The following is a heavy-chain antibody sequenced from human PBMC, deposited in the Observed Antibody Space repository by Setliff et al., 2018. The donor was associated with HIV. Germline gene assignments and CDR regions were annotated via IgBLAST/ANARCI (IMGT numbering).Heavy chain of an antibody. V-gene: IGHV4-4*08. CDR1: GGSVSNYY. J-gene: IGHJ6*03. Sequence: SETLSLTCTVSGGSVSNYYWSWIRQTPGKGLEWIGYIYTSGSTNHNPSLKSRVTISVDTSKNQFSLNLSSVTAADTAVYYCAGGPSINTIRARGYSYAYYYYYMDVWGKGTTVTVSS. CDR3: AGGPSINTIRARGYSYAYYYYYMDV. D-gene: IGHD5-18*01. CDR2: IYTSGST.